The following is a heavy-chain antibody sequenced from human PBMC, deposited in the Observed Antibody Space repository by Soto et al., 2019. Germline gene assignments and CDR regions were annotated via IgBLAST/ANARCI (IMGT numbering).Heavy chain of an antibody. J-gene: IGHJ4*02. CDR3: VKDFRVGYDWTHD. Sequence: DVQLFGSGGDLVQPGGSLRLSCAASGFIFSNYAMSWVRQAPGKGLEWVSLIRGSGGPTNYADSVKGRFTVSRDNSKNILLLQMNSLRAEDTAVYYCVKDFRVGYDWTHDWGQGTLVTVSS. CDR1: GFIFSNYA. D-gene: IGHD5-12*01. V-gene: IGHV3-23*01. CDR2: IRGSGGPT.